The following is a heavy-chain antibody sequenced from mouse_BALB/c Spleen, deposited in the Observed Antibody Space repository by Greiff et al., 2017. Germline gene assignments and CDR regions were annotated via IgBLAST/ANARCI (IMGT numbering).Heavy chain of an antibody. CDR1: GYTFTNYW. J-gene: IGHJ4*01. Sequence: QVQLQQSGAELVRPGTSVKISCKASGYTFTNYWLGWVKQRPGHGLEWIGEIYPGGGYTNYNEKFKGKATLTADTSSSTAYMQLSSLTSEDSAVYFCARCGYGNLYAMDYWGQGTSVTVSS. V-gene: IGHV1-63*02. CDR2: IYPGGGYT. D-gene: IGHD2-10*02. CDR3: ARCGYGNLYAMDY.